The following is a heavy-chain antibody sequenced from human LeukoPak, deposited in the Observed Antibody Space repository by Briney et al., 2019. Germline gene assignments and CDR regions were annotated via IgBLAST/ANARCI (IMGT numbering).Heavy chain of an antibody. J-gene: IGHJ4*02. CDR2: INPNSGGT. V-gene: IGHV1-2*02. Sequence: GASVKVSCKASGYTFTGYYMHCVRQAPGQGLEWMGWINPNSGGTNYAQKFQGRVTMTRDTSISTAYMELSRLRSDDTAVYYCARDGLSVGSNLDYWGQGTPVTVSS. CDR3: ARDGLSVGSNLDY. D-gene: IGHD3-10*01. CDR1: GYTFTGYY.